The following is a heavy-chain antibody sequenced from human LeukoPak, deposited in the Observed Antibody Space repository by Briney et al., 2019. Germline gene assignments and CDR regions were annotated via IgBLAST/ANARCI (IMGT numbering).Heavy chain of an antibody. CDR3: AREMATGSGAFDI. V-gene: IGHV4-59*01. CDR1: GGSISSYY. D-gene: IGHD5-24*01. Sequence: SETLSLTCTVSGGSISSYYWSWIRQPPGKGLEWIGYNYYSGTTKYNPSLKSRVTISVDTSKNQFSLKLASVTAADTAVYYCAREMATGSGAFDIWGQGTMLTVSS. J-gene: IGHJ3*02. CDR2: NYYSGTT.